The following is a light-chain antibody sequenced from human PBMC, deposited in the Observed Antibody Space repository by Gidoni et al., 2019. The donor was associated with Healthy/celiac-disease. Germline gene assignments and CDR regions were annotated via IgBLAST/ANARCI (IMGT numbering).Light chain of an antibody. CDR1: QSVSSN. CDR2: GAS. CDR3: QQYNNWPPLLT. J-gene: IGKJ4*01. Sequence: IVLTQSPATLSVSPGERATLSCRASQSVSSNLAWYQQKPGQAPRLLIYGASTRATGIPARFSGSGSGKEFTLTISSLQSEDFAVYYCQQYNNWPPLLTFGGGTKVEIK. V-gene: IGKV3-15*01.